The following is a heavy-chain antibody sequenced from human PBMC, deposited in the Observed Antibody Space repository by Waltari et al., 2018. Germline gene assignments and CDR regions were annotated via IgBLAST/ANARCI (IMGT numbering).Heavy chain of an antibody. J-gene: IGHJ4*02. Sequence: QVQLQQWGAGLLKPSETLSPTCAVYGGSFSGYYWSWIRQPPGKGLEWIGEINHSGSTNYNPSLKSRVTISVDTSKNQFSLKLSSVTAADTAVYYCARGITVTPFDYWGQGTLVTVSS. V-gene: IGHV4-34*01. CDR1: GGSFSGYY. CDR2: INHSGST. CDR3: ARGITVTPFDY. D-gene: IGHD4-4*01.